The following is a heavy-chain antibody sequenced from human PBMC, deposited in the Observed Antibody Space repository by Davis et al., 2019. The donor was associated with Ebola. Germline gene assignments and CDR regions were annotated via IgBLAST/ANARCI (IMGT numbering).Heavy chain of an antibody. J-gene: IGHJ5*02. V-gene: IGHV5-51*01. CDR3: ARQSHHFLSGPRTWFDP. D-gene: IGHD3-3*01. CDR2: IYPGDSDT. CDR1: GYSFSYHW. Sequence: KVSCKDSGYSFSYHWIAWVRHVSGKGLEWMGLIYPGDSDTRYSPSFQGQVTISADKSISTAYLQWNSLKASDTGIYYCARQSHHFLSGPRTWFDPWGQGTLVTVSS.